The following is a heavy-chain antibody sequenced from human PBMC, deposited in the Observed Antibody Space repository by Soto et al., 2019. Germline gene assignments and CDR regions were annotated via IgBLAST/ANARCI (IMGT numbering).Heavy chain of an antibody. J-gene: IGHJ4*02. CDR1: GGSISSGCYY. CDR3: ARDSSLRFGEPIFDY. Sequence: SETLCLTSTVSGGSISSGCYYWSWIRQHPGKGLEWIGYIYYSGSTYYNPSLKSRVTIPVDTSKNQFSLKLSSVTAADTAVYYCARDSSLRFGEPIFDYWGQGTLVTVSS. V-gene: IGHV4-31*03. D-gene: IGHD3-10*01. CDR2: IYYSGST.